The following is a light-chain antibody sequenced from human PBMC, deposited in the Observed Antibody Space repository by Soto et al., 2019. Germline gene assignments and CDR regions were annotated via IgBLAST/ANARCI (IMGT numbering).Light chain of an antibody. CDR3: QSYDTSLSGSV. CDR1: SSNIGAGYD. CDR2: GNS. J-gene: IGLJ2*01. Sequence: VLTQPPSVSGAPGQRVTISCTGSSSNIGAGYDVHWYQQLPGTAPKVFIYGNSNRPSGVPDRFSGSKSGTSASLAITGLQAEDEADYYCQSYDTSLSGSVFGGGTKLTVL. V-gene: IGLV1-40*01.